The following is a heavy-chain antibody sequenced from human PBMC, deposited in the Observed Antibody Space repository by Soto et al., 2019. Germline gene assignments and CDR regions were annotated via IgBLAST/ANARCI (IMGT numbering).Heavy chain of an antibody. CDR2: INHSGNT. CDR1: GGSFSGYR. V-gene: IGHV4-34*01. D-gene: IGHD3-10*02. Sequence: PSETRSLSCAGCGGSFSGYRWSGSRQPPGNGLEWIGEINHSGNTTYNPSLKRRITISVDTSKNQFSLKLTSVTAADTAVYYCAICSRRGSETNWLAPCGQRTPVPGS. J-gene: IGHJ5*02. CDR3: AICSRRGSETNWLAP.